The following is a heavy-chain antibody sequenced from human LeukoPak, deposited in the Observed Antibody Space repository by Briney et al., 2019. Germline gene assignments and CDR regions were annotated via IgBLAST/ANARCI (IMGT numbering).Heavy chain of an antibody. Sequence: PWGSLRLSCAASGFRLSNYWMSWVRQAPGKGLEWVANIKHDGSEKNYGDSVKGRFTISRDNANNSLYLQMNSLRAEDTAVYYCARGWTYFDYWGQGTLVTVSS. V-gene: IGHV3-7*04. CDR1: GFRLSNYW. CDR3: ARGWTYFDY. D-gene: IGHD3/OR15-3a*01. CDR2: IKHDGSEK. J-gene: IGHJ4*02.